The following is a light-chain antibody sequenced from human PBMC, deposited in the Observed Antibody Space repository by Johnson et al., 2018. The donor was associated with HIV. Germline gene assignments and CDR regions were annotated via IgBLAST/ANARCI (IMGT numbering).Light chain of an antibody. Sequence: LTQPPSVSVSPGQAARITCSGDALPKKFAYWFQQKSGQAPVLVIYEDNKRPSGIPERFSGSSSGTMATLTISGAQMEDEADYFCYSTDNSGNHRGLFGTGTKVTVL. V-gene: IGLV3-10*01. CDR3: YSTDNSGNHRGL. J-gene: IGLJ1*01. CDR1: ALPKKF. CDR2: EDN.